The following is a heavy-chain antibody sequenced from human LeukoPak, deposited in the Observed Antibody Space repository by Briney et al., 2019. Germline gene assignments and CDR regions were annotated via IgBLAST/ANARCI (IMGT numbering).Heavy chain of an antibody. CDR1: GFTVSSNY. CDR3: VKDWDYDILTGYFDY. J-gene: IGHJ4*02. CDR2: IYSGGST. Sequence: GGSLRLSCAASGFTVSSNYMSWVRQAPGKGLEWVSVIYSGGSTYYADSVKGRFTISRDNSKNTLYLQMSSLRAEDTAVYYCVKDWDYDILTGYFDYWGQGTLVTVSS. V-gene: IGHV3-53*05. D-gene: IGHD3-9*01.